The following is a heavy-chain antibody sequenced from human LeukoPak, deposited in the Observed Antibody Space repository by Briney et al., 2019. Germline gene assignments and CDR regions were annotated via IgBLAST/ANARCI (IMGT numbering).Heavy chain of an antibody. V-gene: IGHV4-39*07. CDR3: ARGLTTGLNWFDH. D-gene: IGHD1-14*01. J-gene: IGHJ5*02. Sequence: SETLSLTCTVSGGSISSSSYYWGWIRQPPGKGLEWIGSIYYSGSTYYNPSLKSRVTISVDTSKNQFSLKLTSVTAADTAVYYCARGLTTGLNWFDHWGQGTLVTVSS. CDR2: IYYSGST. CDR1: GGSISSSSYY.